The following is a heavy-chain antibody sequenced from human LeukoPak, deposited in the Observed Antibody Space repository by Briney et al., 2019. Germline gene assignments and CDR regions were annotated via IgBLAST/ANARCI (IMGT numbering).Heavy chain of an antibody. CDR2: LSSSGDTT. V-gene: IGHV3-23*01. J-gene: IGHJ5*02. D-gene: IGHD1-26*01. CDR1: GFIFNNYA. CDR3: AKPGGGNYFTHNYFHP. Sequence: PGGSLRLSCAASGFIFNNYAMSWVRQAAGKGLEWVSSLSSSGDTTYYSDSAKGRFTISRDNSKNTVYLRMNRLRAEDTAIYYCAKPGGGNYFTHNYFHPWGQGTLVTVSS.